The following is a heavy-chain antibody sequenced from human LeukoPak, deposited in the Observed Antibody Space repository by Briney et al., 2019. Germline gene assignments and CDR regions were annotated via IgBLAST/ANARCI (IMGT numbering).Heavy chain of an antibody. CDR1: GGSISSYY. V-gene: IGHV4-59*08. Sequence: SETLSLTCTVSGGSISSYYWSWIRQPPGKGLEWMGYIYYSGSTNYNPSLKSRVTISVDTSKNQFSLKLSSVTAADTAVYYCARGRGYDYSVRYAFDIWGQGTMVTVSS. D-gene: IGHD5-12*01. CDR3: ARGRGYDYSVRYAFDI. CDR2: IYYSGST. J-gene: IGHJ3*02.